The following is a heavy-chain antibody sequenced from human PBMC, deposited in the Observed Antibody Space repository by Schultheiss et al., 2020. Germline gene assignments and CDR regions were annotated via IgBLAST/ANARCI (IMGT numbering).Heavy chain of an antibody. Sequence: SQTLSLTCAVYGGSFSGYYWSWIRQPPGKGLEWIGEINHSGSTYYNSSLKSRVTISVDTSKNQFSLKLSSVTAADTAVYYCARLSGTYGRDCDYWGQGTLVTVSS. CDR1: GGSFSGYY. J-gene: IGHJ4*02. CDR2: INHSGST. CDR3: ARLSGTYGRDCDY. V-gene: IGHV4-34*01. D-gene: IGHD1-26*01.